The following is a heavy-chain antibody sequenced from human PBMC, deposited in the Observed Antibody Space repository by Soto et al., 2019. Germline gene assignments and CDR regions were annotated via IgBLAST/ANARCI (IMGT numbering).Heavy chain of an antibody. CDR1: GFTFSTYA. CDR3: ARIGSESNTDY. J-gene: IGHJ4*02. D-gene: IGHD3-10*01. CDR2: ISGSGGGT. Sequence: GGSLRLSCAASGFTFSTYAMTWVRQAPGKGLEWVSSISGSGGGTYYADSVKGRFTISRDNSKNTLYLQMNSLRAEDTALYYCARIGSESNTDYWGQGTLVTVS. V-gene: IGHV3-23*01.